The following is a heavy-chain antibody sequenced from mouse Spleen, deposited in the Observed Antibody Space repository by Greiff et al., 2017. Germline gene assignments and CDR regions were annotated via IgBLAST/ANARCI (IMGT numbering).Heavy chain of an antibody. J-gene: IGHJ3*01. CDR1: GFNIKDDY. CDR2: IDPENGDT. V-gene: IGHV14-4*01. CDR3: TPIQLRGFAY. D-gene: IGHD1-1*01. Sequence: EVQLVESGAELVRPGASVKLSCTASGFNIKDDYMHWVKQRPEQGLEWIGWIDPENGDTEYASKFQGKATITADTSSNTAYLQLSSLTSEDTAVYYCTPIQLRGFAYWGQGTLVTVSA.